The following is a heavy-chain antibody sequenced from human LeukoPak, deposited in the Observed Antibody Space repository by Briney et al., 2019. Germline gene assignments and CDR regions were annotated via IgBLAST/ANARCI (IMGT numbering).Heavy chain of an antibody. CDR3: ARDPTTVVTLPYYFDS. D-gene: IGHD4-23*01. CDR1: GGSFFGSH. CDR2: INHSGRT. J-gene: IGHJ4*02. V-gene: IGHV4-34*01. Sequence: SETLSPTCAVSGGSFFGSHWNWIRQSPEKGLEWIGEINHSGRTNYNPTLKSRVTISVDTSKSQFFLKLSSVTAADTAVYYCARDPTTVVTLPYYFDSWGQGTLVTVSA.